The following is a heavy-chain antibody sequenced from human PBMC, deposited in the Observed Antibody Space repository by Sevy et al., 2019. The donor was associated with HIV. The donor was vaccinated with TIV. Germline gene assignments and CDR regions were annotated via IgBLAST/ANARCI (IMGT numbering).Heavy chain of an antibody. CDR1: GFPFSSYA. D-gene: IGHD3-22*01. CDR3: AKNPYDNNAFDI. CDR2: IQSDGDNH. Sequence: GGSLRLSCTASGFPFSSYAIHWIRQAPGKGLEWVAHIQSDGDNHYYGYSVKGRFTISRDNSKNTVYLQMNSVRVEDMAVYYCAKNPYDNNAFDIWGQGTMVTVSS. V-gene: IGHV3-30*02. J-gene: IGHJ3*02.